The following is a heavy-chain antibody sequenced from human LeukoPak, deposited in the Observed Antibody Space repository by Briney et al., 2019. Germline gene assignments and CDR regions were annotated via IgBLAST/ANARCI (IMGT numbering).Heavy chain of an antibody. D-gene: IGHD1-14*01. CDR2: VSSGSASV. J-gene: IGHJ4*02. Sequence: GGSLRLSCAASGFTFSRYSMSWVRQAPGKGLEWLSFVSSGSASVDYADSVKGRFTISRDNAKNSLYLQMNSLRAEDTALYYCVAGLPPDPDYWGQGTLVTVSS. V-gene: IGHV3-48*04. CDR3: VAGLPPDPDY. CDR1: GFTFSRYS.